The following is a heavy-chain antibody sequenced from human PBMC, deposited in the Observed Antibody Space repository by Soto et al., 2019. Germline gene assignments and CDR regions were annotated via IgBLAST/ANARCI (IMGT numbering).Heavy chain of an antibody. CDR3: ARTYYDILTGYYNALDV. J-gene: IGHJ6*02. Sequence: ASVKVSCKASGYTFTSYYMHWVRQAPGQGLEWMGIINPSGGSTSYAQKFQGRVTMTRDTSTSTVYMELSSLRSEDTAVYYCARTYYDILTGYYNALDVWGQGTTVTVSS. D-gene: IGHD3-9*01. V-gene: IGHV1-46*03. CDR1: GYTFTSYY. CDR2: INPSGGST.